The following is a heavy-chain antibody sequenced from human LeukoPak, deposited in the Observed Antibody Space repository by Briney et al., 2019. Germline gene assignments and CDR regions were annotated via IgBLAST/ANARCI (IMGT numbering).Heavy chain of an antibody. CDR2: INPNNGAT. Sequence: ASVKVSCKASGYTFTGYYMHWVRQAPGQGLEWMGWINPNNGATKYSQSFQGRVTMTRDTSISTAYMELSRLRSDDTAVYYCAMMVRGAASYYFDYWGQGTLVTVSS. CDR3: AMMVRGAASYYFDY. D-gene: IGHD3-10*01. CDR1: GYTFTGYY. J-gene: IGHJ4*02. V-gene: IGHV1-2*02.